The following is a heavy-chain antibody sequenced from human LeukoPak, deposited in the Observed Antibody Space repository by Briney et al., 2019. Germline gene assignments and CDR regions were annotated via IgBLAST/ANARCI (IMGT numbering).Heavy chain of an antibody. CDR3: ARDKYYYDSSAQGIDY. CDR1: GYTFTSYA. J-gene: IGHJ4*02. V-gene: IGHV7-4-1*02. Sequence: GASVKVSCKASGYTFTSYALNWVRHAPGQGLEGVGWINNNTENTTYAQGFTGRFVFSLDTSVSTAYLQISSLKADDTAVYYCARDKYYYDSSAQGIDYWGQGTLVTVSS. CDR2: INNNTENT. D-gene: IGHD3-22*01.